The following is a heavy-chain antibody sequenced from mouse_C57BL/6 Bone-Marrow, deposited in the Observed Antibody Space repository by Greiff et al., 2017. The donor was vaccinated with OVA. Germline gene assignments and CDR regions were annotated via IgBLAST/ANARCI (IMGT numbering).Heavy chain of an antibody. Sequence: QVQLQQPGAELVKPGASVKMSCKASGYTFTSYWITWVKQRPGQGLEWIGDIYPGSGSTNYNEKFKSKATLTVDTSSSTAYMQLSSLTSEDSAVYYCAREGYGNSLFDDWGKGTTLTVSS. CDR2: IYPGSGST. D-gene: IGHD2-1*01. CDR1: GYTFTSYW. J-gene: IGHJ2*01. CDR3: AREGYGNSLFDD. V-gene: IGHV1-55*01.